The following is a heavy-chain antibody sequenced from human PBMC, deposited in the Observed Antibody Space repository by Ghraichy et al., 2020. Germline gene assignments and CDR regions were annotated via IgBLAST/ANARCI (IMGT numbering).Heavy chain of an antibody. CDR3: AKTRTNWSGYPNYFDY. V-gene: IGHV3-23*01. Sequence: GGSLRLSCAASGFTFSSYAMSWVRQAPGKGLEWVSVISGSGGSTYYADSVKGRFTISRDNSKNTLYLQMNSLRAEDTAVYYCAKTRTNWSGYPNYFDYWCQGTLVTVSS. CDR2: ISGSGGST. D-gene: IGHD3-3*01. CDR1: GFTFSSYA. J-gene: IGHJ4*02.